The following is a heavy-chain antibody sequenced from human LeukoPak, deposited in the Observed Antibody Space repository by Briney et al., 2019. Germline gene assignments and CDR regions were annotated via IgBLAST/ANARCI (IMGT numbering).Heavy chain of an antibody. J-gene: IGHJ4*02. CDR3: ARVDPVAGSFDY. V-gene: IGHV1-46*01. CDR1: GYTFTSYY. CDR2: INPSGGST. Sequence: RASVKVSCKASGYTFTSYYMHWVRQAPGQGLEWMGIINPSGGSTSYAQKFQGRVTTTRDTSTSTVTMELSSLRSEGTAVYYCARVDPVAGSFDYWGQGTLVTVSS.